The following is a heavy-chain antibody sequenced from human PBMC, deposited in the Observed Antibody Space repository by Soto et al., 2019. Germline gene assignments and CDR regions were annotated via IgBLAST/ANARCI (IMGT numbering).Heavy chain of an antibody. Sequence: EVQLVESGGGLVQPGGSLSLSCAASGFTISNYWMHWVRQSPGKGLVWVAGIDSYGGYSRYADSVRGRFTISRDNGKNSLYLQMNSLRHEDTAGYYCARDRPHNWFDPWGQGALVTVST. J-gene: IGHJ5*02. CDR3: ARDRPHNWFDP. CDR1: GFTISNYW. V-gene: IGHV3-74*01. CDR2: IDSYGGYS.